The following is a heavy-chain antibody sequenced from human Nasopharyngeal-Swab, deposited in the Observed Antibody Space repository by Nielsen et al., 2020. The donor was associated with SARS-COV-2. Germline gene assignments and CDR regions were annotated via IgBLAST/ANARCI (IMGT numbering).Heavy chain of an antibody. D-gene: IGHD5-18*01. CDR3: AKAGGYSSAVAFDI. V-gene: IGHV3-23*01. Sequence: GESLKISCAASGFTFSYYYMSGVRQAPGKGLEWVSAISGSGGSTYYADSVKGRFTISRDNSKNTLYLQMNSLRAEDTAVYYCAKAGGYSSAVAFDIWGQGTMVTVSS. CDR1: GFTFSYYY. J-gene: IGHJ3*02. CDR2: ISGSGGST.